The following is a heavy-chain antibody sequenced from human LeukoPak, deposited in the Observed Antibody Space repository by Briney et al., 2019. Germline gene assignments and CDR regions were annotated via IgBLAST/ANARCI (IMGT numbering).Heavy chain of an antibody. D-gene: IGHD2-2*01. CDR1: GFTFSSYS. Sequence: PGGSLRLSCAASGFTFSSYSMNWVRQAPGKGLEWVSSFSSSSSYIYYADSVKGRFTISRDNAKNSLYLQMNSLRAEDTAVYYCARGVEGCSSTSCYLWFDPWGQGTLVTVSS. V-gene: IGHV3-21*01. J-gene: IGHJ5*02. CDR3: ARGVEGCSSTSCYLWFDP. CDR2: FSSSSSYI.